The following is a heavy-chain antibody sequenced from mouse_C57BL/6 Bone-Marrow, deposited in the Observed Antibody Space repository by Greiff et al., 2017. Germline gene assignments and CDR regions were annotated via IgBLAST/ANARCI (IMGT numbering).Heavy chain of an antibody. D-gene: IGHD4-1*01. V-gene: IGHV5-17*01. CDR2: ISSGSSTI. CDR1: GFTFSDYG. CDR3: ARTGSFDY. Sequence: DVKLVESGGGLVKPGGSLKLSCAASGFTFSDYGMHWVRQAPEKGLEWVAYISSGSSTIDYADTVKGRFTISRDNAKNTLFLQMTSLGSEDTAMYYCARTGSFDYWGQGTTLTVSS. J-gene: IGHJ2*01.